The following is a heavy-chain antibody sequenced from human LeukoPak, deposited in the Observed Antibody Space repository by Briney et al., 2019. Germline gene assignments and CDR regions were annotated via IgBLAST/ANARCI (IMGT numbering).Heavy chain of an antibody. CDR1: GGSIRSTSYN. CDR2: IYYTGST. J-gene: IGHJ4*02. Sequence: SETLSLTCTVSGGSIRSTSYNWGWIRQPPGKGLEWIGSIYYTGSTNYNPSLKSRVTISVDKSKNQFSLKLSSVTAADTAVYYCARWLHRTEYYFDYWGQGTLVTVSS. D-gene: IGHD5-24*01. V-gene: IGHV4-39*07. CDR3: ARWLHRTEYYFDY.